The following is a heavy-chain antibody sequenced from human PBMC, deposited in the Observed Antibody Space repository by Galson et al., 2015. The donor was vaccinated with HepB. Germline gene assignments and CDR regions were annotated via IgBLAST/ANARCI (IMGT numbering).Heavy chain of an antibody. CDR3: ASDCSSTSCYDY. CDR1: GGSISSGDYY. D-gene: IGHD2-2*01. CDR2: IYYSGST. V-gene: IGHV4-30-4*01. J-gene: IGHJ4*02. Sequence: TLSLTCTVSGGSISSGDYYWSWIRQPPGKGLEWIGYIYYSGSTYYNPSLKSRVTISVDTSKNQFSLKLSSVTAADTAVYYCASDCSSTSCYDYWGQGTLVTVSS.